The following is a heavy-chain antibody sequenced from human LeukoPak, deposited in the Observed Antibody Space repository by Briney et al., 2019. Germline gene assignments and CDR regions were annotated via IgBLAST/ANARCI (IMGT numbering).Heavy chain of an antibody. J-gene: IGHJ3*02. CDR1: GGSISSYY. CDR3: AREGSSSWYASNAFDI. V-gene: IGHV4-59*01. D-gene: IGHD6-13*01. CDR2: IYYSGST. Sequence: PSETLSLTCTVSGGSISSYYWSWIRQPPGKGLEWIGYIYYSGSTNYNPSLKGRVTISVDTSKNQFSLKLSSVTAADTAVYYCAREGSSSWYASNAFDIWGQGTMVTVSS.